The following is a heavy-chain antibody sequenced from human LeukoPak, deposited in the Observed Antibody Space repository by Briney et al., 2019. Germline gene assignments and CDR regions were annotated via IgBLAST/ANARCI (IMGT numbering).Heavy chain of an antibody. J-gene: IGHJ4*02. CDR1: GGSFSGYY. CDR2: INHSGNT. Sequence: SETLSLTCAVYGGSFSGYYWSWIRQPPGKGLEWIGEINHSGNTNSNPSLKSRVTMSVDTSKNQFSLQLNSVTPEDTAVYYCAGLSYTYVPIWGQGTLVTVSS. V-gene: IGHV4-34*01. D-gene: IGHD5-18*01. CDR3: AGLSYTYVPI.